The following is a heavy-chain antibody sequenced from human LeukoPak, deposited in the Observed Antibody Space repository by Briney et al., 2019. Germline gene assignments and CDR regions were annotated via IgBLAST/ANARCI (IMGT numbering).Heavy chain of an antibody. Sequence: PGGSLRLCCAASGFTFSSYAMSWVRQAAGKGLEWVSAISGSGGSTYYADSVKGRFTISRDNSKNTLYLQMNSLRAEDTAVYYCAKHYYGSGSYDYWGQGTLVTVSS. CDR2: ISGSGGST. CDR3: AKHYYGSGSYDY. CDR1: GFTFSSYA. J-gene: IGHJ4*02. D-gene: IGHD3-10*01. V-gene: IGHV3-23*01.